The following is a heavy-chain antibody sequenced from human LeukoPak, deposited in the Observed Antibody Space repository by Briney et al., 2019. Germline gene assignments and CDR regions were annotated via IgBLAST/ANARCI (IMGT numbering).Heavy chain of an antibody. J-gene: IGHJ4*02. CDR3: ARAGLDIALMVYELDY. Sequence: ASVKVSCKASGYTFTSYGISWVRQAPGQGLEWMGWISAYNGNTNYAQKLQGRVTMTTDTSTSTAYMELRSLRSDDTAVYYCARAGLDIALMVYELDYWGQGTLVTVSS. CDR1: GYTFTSYG. D-gene: IGHD2-8*01. V-gene: IGHV1-18*01. CDR2: ISAYNGNT.